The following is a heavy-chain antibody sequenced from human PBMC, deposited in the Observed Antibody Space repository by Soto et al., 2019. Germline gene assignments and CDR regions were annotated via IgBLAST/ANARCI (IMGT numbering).Heavy chain of an antibody. J-gene: IGHJ6*02. CDR1: GFTFSSYG. V-gene: IGHV3-30*18. D-gene: IGHD6-19*01. CDR2: ISYDGRNK. CDR3: VKDGSSGWPDYYGMDV. Sequence: QVQLVESGGGGVQPGRSLRLSCAASGFTFSSYGMHWVRQAPGKGLEWVAVISYDGRNKYYADSVKGRFTISRDNSKNTLYLQMSSLRPEDTAVYYCVKDGSSGWPDYYGMDVWGQGTTVTVSS.